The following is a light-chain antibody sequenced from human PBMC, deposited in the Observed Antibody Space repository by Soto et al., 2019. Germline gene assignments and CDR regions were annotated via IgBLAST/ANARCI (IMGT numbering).Light chain of an antibody. Sequence: DIQMTRSPSTLSASVGDRVAITCRASEDINNWLAWYQQKPGKPPTLLIYDAYTLDSGVPSRFGGSGSGTEFTLIINSLQPDDVATYYCQQYKSYPHTFGRGTKLEIK. J-gene: IGKJ2*01. CDR3: QQYKSYPHT. CDR1: EDINNW. CDR2: DAY. V-gene: IGKV1-5*01.